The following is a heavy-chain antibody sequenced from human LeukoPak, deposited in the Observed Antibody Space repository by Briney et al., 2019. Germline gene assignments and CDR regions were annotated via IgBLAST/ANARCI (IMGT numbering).Heavy chain of an antibody. J-gene: IGHJ5*02. Sequence: ASVKVSCKVSGYTLTELSMHWVRQAPGKGLEWMGGFDPEDGETIYAQKFQGRVTMTEDTSTDTAYIELSRLRSEDTAVYYCATGRIAAAPGDWFDPWGQGTLVTVSS. CDR2: FDPEDGET. V-gene: IGHV1-24*01. CDR3: ATGRIAAAPGDWFDP. D-gene: IGHD6-13*01. CDR1: GYTLTELS.